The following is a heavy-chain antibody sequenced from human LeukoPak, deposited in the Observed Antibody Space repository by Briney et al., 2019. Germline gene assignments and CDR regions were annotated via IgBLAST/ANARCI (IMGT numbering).Heavy chain of an antibody. CDR3: ARDGGYFDWLSRQNAFDI. Sequence: PGGSLRLSCAASGFTFSSYAMHWVRQAPGKGLEWVAVISYDGSNKYYADSVKGRFTISRDNSKNTLYLQMNSLRAEDTAVYYCARDGGYFDWLSRQNAFDIWGQGTMVTVSS. J-gene: IGHJ3*02. V-gene: IGHV3-30-3*01. CDR2: ISYDGSNK. D-gene: IGHD3-9*01. CDR1: GFTFSSYA.